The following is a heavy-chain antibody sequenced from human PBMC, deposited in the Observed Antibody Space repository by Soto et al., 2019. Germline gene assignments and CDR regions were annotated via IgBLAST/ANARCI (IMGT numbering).Heavy chain of an antibody. D-gene: IGHD6-19*01. CDR1: GFTFSSYA. CDR3: AKDLCSYSSGSCYFDY. J-gene: IGHJ4*02. V-gene: IGHV3-23*01. CDR2: ISGSGSST. Sequence: EVQLLESGGGLVQPGGSLRLSCAASGFTFSSYAMSWVRQAPGKGLEWVSTISGSGSSTYYADSVKGRFTISRDNSKNTLYLQMNSLRSEDTAVYYCAKDLCSYSSGSCYFDYWGQGTLVTVSS.